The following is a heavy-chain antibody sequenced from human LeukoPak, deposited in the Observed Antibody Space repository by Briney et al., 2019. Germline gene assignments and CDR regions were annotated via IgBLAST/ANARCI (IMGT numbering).Heavy chain of an antibody. CDR2: IIPIFGTA. CDR1: GGTFSSYA. D-gene: IGHD3-22*01. V-gene: IGHV1-69*13. CDR3: ARDPYDSSGYYFD. J-gene: IGHJ4*02. Sequence: GASVKVSCKASGGTFSSYAISWVRQAPGQGLEWMGGIIPIFGTANYAQKFQGRVTITADESTSTAYMELSSLRSEDTAVYYRARDPYDSSGYYFDWGQGTLVTVSS.